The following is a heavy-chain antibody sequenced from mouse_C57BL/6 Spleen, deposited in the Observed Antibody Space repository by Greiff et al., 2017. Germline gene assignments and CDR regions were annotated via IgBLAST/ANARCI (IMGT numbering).Heavy chain of an antibody. Sequence: EVQRVESGGGLVQPGGSLKLSCAASGFTFSDYGMAWVRQAPRKGPEWVAFISNLAYSIYYADTVTGRFTISRENAKNTLYLEMSSLRSEDTAMYYCARRETAQATGYAMDYWGQGTSVTVSS. V-gene: IGHV5-15*01. CDR1: GFTFSDYG. CDR3: ARRETAQATGYAMDY. J-gene: IGHJ4*01. D-gene: IGHD3-2*02. CDR2: ISNLAYSI.